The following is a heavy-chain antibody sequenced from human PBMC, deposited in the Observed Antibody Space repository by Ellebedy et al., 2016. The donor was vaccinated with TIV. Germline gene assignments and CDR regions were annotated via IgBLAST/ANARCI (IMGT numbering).Heavy chain of an antibody. CDR3: ARDFCSSTSCLNYFDY. J-gene: IGHJ4*02. Sequence: MPSETLSLTCAVSGGSISSNNWWNWVRQPPGKGLEWIGEIDHSGTTNYNPSLKSRVTISVAKSKNQFSLMLNSVTAADTAVYYCARDFCSSTSCLNYFDYWGQGALVTVSS. CDR1: GGSISSNNW. V-gene: IGHV4-4*02. D-gene: IGHD2-2*01. CDR2: IDHSGTT.